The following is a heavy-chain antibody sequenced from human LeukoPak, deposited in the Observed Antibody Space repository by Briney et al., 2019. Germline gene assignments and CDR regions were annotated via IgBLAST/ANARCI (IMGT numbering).Heavy chain of an antibody. D-gene: IGHD2-15*01. Sequence: GGSLRLSCAASGFTFSTYCMNWVRQAPGKGLEWVSSISSSGGYIYHADSVEGRFTISRDNAKHSLYLQMNSLRADDTAVYYCARCSGGSCYRSDDYWGQGTLVTVSS. CDR2: ISSSGGYI. J-gene: IGHJ4*02. V-gene: IGHV3-21*01. CDR1: GFTFSTYC. CDR3: ARCSGGSCYRSDDY.